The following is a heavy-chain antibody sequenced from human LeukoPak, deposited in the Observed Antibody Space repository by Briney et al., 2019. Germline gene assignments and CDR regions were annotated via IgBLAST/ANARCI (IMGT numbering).Heavy chain of an antibody. Sequence: GGSLRLSCAASGFTFSSYAMSWVRQAPGKGLEWVSAISGSGGSTYYADSVKGRFTISRDNPKNTLYLQMNSLRAEDTAVYYCAKAGDGGWYYFDYWGQGTLVTVSS. CDR1: GFTFSSYA. CDR3: AKAGDGGWYYFDY. J-gene: IGHJ4*02. V-gene: IGHV3-23*01. CDR2: ISGSGGST. D-gene: IGHD2-15*01.